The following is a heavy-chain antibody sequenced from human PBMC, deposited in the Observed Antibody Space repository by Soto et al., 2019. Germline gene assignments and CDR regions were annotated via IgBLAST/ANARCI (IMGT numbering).Heavy chain of an antibody. V-gene: IGHV3-30-3*01. CDR1: GFTFSSYA. J-gene: IGHJ3*02. D-gene: IGHD3-22*01. Sequence: QVQLVESGGGVVQPGRSLRLSCAASGFTFSSYAMHWVRQAPGKGLEWVAVISYDGSNKYYADSVKGRFTISRDNSKNTLYLQMNSLRAEDTAVYYCARERLHYYDSSGYYADAFDIWGQGTMVTVSS. CDR3: ARERLHYYDSSGYYADAFDI. CDR2: ISYDGSNK.